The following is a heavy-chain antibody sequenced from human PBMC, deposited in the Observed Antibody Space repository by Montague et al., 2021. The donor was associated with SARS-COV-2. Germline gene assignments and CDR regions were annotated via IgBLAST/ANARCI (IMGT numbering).Heavy chain of an antibody. Sequence: ETLSLTCAVYGGSFSGYYWSWIRQPPGKGLEWIGEINHSGSTNYNPSLKSRVTISVDTSKNQSSLKLSSVTAADTAVYYCTREGYQVLWSDYYYYGMDVWGQGTTVTVSS. D-gene: IGHD2-2*01. CDR3: TREGYQVLWSDYYYYGMDV. CDR2: INHSGST. V-gene: IGHV4-34*01. J-gene: IGHJ6*02. CDR1: GGSFSGYY.